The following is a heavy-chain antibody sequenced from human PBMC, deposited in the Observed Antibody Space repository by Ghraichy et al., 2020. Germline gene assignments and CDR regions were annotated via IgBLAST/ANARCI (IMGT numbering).Heavy chain of an antibody. D-gene: IGHD1-14*01. CDR2: TYYRSKWYN. CDR1: GDSVSSNSAA. V-gene: IGHV6-1*01. J-gene: IGHJ6*03. CDR3: AREDSLRVGPQYYYYMDV. Sequence: SQTLSLTCAISGDSVSSNSAAWNWIRQSPSRGLEWLGRTYYRSKWYNDYAVSVKSRITINPDTSKNQFSLQLNSVTPEDTAVYYCAREDSLRVGPQYYYYMDVWGKGTTVTVSS.